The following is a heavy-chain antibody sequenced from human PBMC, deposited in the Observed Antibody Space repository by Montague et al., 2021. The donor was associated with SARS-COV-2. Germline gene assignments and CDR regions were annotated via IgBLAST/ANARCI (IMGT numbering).Heavy chain of an antibody. J-gene: IGHJ4*02. CDR1: GGSFSSYY. V-gene: IGHV4-34*01. D-gene: IGHD4-23*01. CDR2: INHSGTT. CDR3: ARWDPQTLTLIGLRGKSASDY. Sequence: SETLSLTCAVYGGSFSSYYWTWIRQFPGKGLEWIAEINHSGTTNYNFNPSLRSRVTISVDTSKSQFSLKLSSVTAADTGVYYCARWDPQTLTLIGLRGKSASDYWGQGTLVTVSS.